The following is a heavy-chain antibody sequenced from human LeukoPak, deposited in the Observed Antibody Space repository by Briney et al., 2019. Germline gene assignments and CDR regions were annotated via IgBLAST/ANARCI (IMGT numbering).Heavy chain of an antibody. CDR1: GGSISSSSYY. J-gene: IGHJ4*02. CDR2: IYYSGRT. D-gene: IGHD3-10*01. CDR3: ARHLWGRFLWFGEPRGYDY. Sequence: SETLSLTCTVSGGSISSSSYYWGWIRQPPGKGLEWIGSIYYSGRTYYNPSLKSRVTISVDTSKNHFSLSLNSVTAADTAVYYCARHLWGRFLWFGEPRGYDYWGQGTLVTVSS. V-gene: IGHV4-39*01.